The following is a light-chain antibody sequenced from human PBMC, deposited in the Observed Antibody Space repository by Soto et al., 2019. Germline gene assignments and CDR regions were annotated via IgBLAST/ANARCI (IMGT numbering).Light chain of an antibody. CDR2: EVS. CDR1: SSDVGGYNY. J-gene: IGLJ1*01. V-gene: IGLV2-14*01. Sequence: QSALTQPASVSGSPGQSITISCTGTSSDVGGYNYVSWYQQHPGKAPKLMIYEVSNRPSGVFNRLSGSKSGNTASLTISGLQSEDEADDYCSSYTSSSTYVFGTGTKVTFL. CDR3: SSYTSSSTYV.